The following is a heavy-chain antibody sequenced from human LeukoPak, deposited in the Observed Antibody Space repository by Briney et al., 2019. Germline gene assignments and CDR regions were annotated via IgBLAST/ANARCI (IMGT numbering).Heavy chain of an antibody. CDR1: GLTLSRFT. Sequence: GRSLRLSCAASGLTLSRFTMSWVRQAPGKGLEWVSSINADSNNTYYTDDVKCRFTISRDNSKNTLYLQLNPLRAEDTAEYFCGRLVGATQDWGEGTLVTVPS. CDR3: GRLVGATQD. V-gene: IGHV3-23*01. D-gene: IGHD1-26*01. CDR2: INADSNNT. J-gene: IGHJ4*02.